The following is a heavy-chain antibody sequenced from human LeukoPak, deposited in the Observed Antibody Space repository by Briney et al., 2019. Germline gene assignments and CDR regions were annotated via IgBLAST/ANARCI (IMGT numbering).Heavy chain of an antibody. V-gene: IGHV3-21*01. CDR3: ARDSIQQQLVLEDRGYPYYFEH. CDR1: RFTFSSYS. J-gene: IGHJ4*02. CDR2: ISSSGNYI. Sequence: GGSLRLSCAASRFTFSSYSMNWVRQAPGKGLEWVSSISSSGNYIYYADSVKGRFTISRENAKNSLYLEVKRRRGEDTAVYYCARDSIQQQLVLEDRGYPYYFEHWGQGTLVTVSS. D-gene: IGHD6-13*01.